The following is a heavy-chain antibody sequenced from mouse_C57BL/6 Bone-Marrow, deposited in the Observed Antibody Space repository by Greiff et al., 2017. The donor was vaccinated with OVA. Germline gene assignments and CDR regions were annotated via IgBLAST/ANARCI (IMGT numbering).Heavy chain of an antibody. CDR2: IDPENGDT. CDR3: TTEEIYYDYTYAMDY. V-gene: IGHV14-4*01. CDR1: GFNIKDDY. D-gene: IGHD2-4*01. Sequence: EVQLQESGAELVRPGASVKLSCTASGFNIKDDYMHWVKQRPEQGLEWIGWIDPENGDTEYASKFQGKATITADTSSNTAYLQLSSLTSEDTAVYYCTTEEIYYDYTYAMDYWGQGTSVTVSS. J-gene: IGHJ4*01.